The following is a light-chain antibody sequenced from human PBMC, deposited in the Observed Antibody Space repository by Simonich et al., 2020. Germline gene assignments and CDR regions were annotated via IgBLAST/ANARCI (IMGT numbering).Light chain of an antibody. CDR2: EGS. J-gene: IGLJ3*02. Sequence: QSALTQPASVSGSPGQSITISCIGTSSAVGSYNLVSWYQQHPGKAPKLMIYEGSKRPSGVSNRVSGSNSGNTASLTISVLQAEDEADYYCCSYAGSSTLVFGGGTKLTVL. CDR3: CSYAGSSTLV. CDR1: SSAVGSYNL. V-gene: IGLV2-23*01.